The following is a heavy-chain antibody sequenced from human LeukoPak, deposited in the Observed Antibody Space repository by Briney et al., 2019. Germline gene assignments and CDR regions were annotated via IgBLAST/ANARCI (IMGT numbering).Heavy chain of an antibody. Sequence: LSGGSLRLSCAASGFTFSGSAMHWVRQASGKGLEWVGRIRSKANSYATAYAASVKGRFTISRDDSKNTAYLQMNSLKTEDTAVYYCTGKMAVDDYWGQGTLATVSS. CDR3: TGKMAVDDY. D-gene: IGHD5-24*01. CDR2: IRSKANSYAT. V-gene: IGHV3-73*01. J-gene: IGHJ4*02. CDR1: GFTFSGSA.